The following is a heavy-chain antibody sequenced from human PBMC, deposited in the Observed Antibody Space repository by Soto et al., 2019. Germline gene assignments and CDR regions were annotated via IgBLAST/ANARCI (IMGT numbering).Heavy chain of an antibody. J-gene: IGHJ4*02. CDR1: GSTFNTYA. D-gene: IGHD3-10*01. CDR3: AREVQVHTPAFVY. Sequence: QVQLVQAGAEMKKPGSSVKVSCQSSGSTFNTYAMNWVRQAPGQGPEWMGDISPMFGAANYAPKFQGRVTITADESTGKSYMQLSSLTSEDTALYFCAREVQVHTPAFVYWGQGTLVTVSS. CDR2: ISPMFGAA. V-gene: IGHV1-69*19.